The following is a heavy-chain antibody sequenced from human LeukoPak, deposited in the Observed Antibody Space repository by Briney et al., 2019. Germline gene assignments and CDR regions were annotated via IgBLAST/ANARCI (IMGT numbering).Heavy chain of an antibody. CDR1: GFTFSSYS. CDR3: ARDWGHGGEWELDAFDI. V-gene: IGHV3-21*01. D-gene: IGHD1-26*01. Sequence: GSLRLSCAASGFTFSSYSMNWVRQAPGKGLEWVSSISSSSSYIYYADSVKGRFTISRDNAKNSLYLQMNSLRAEDTAVYYCARDWGHGGEWELDAFDIWGQGTMVTVSS. CDR2: ISSSSSYI. J-gene: IGHJ3*02.